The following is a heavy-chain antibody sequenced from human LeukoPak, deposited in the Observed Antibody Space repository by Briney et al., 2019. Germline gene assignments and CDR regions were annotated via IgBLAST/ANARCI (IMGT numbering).Heavy chain of an antibody. CDR1: GFTFDDYA. CDR2: ISGDGGST. CDR3: AKEGTETQASSAEYLQH. J-gene: IGHJ1*01. V-gene: IGHV3-43*02. D-gene: IGHD6-19*01. Sequence: GGSLRLSCAASGFTFDDYAMHWVRQAPGKGLEWVSLISGDGGSTYYADSVKGRFTISRDNSKNSLYLQMNSLRTEDTALYYCAKEGTETQASSAEYLQHWGQGTLVTVSS.